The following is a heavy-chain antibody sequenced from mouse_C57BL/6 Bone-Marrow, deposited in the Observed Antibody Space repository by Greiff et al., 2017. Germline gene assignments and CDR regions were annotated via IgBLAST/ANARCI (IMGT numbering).Heavy chain of an antibody. CDR2: IDPANGNT. CDR3: ACAVYREEMDD. Sequence: EVQLQQSVAELVRPGASVKLSCTASGFNIRNTYMHWVQQRPEQGLEWIGRIDPANGNTKYAPKFQGKATITADTSSNKAYLQLSSLTPEDAAIYYCACAVYREEMDDWGKGTTVTVSS. J-gene: IGHJ4*01. D-gene: IGHD2-3*01. V-gene: IGHV14-3*01. CDR1: GFNIRNTY.